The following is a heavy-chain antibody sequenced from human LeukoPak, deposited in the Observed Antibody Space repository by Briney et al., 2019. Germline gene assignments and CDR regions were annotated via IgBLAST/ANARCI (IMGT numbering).Heavy chain of an antibody. D-gene: IGHD6-13*01. CDR3: AKGIVAAGLFFDY. Sequence: PGGSLRLSCAASGFTFSDYYMGWIRQAPGKGLEWVSYISTSGAIYYADSVKGRFTISRDNAKNSLYLQMNSLRAEDTAVYYCAKGIVAAGLFFDYWGQGTLVTVSS. J-gene: IGHJ4*02. CDR2: ISTSGAI. V-gene: IGHV3-11*01. CDR1: GFTFSDYY.